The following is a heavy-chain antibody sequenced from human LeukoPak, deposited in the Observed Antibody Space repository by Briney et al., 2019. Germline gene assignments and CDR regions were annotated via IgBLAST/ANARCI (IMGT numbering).Heavy chain of an antibody. D-gene: IGHD2-21*01. CDR1: GFTFSTYT. CDR3: ARDKGGDWDY. V-gene: IGHV3-21*06. CDR2: ISGGSSYI. J-gene: IGHJ4*02. Sequence: GGSLRLSCEASGFTFSTYTMNWVRQAPGKGLEWVSSISGGSSYIFYADSVKGRFTISRDNAKNSLYLQMDSLRDEDTAVYCCARDKGGDWDYWGQGTLVTVSS.